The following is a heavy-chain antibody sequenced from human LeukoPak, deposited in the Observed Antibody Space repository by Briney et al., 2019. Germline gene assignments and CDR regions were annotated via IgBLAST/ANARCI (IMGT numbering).Heavy chain of an antibody. CDR2: ISGSADNT. D-gene: IGHD4-17*01. Sequence: PGGSLRLSCAASGLTFSSYAMSWVRQAPGKGLEWVSAISGSADNTYNVDSVKGRFTISRDNSKNTLYLQMNSLSPEDTAVYYCAKDDGDHDFDYWGQGTLVTVSS. J-gene: IGHJ4*02. CDR1: GLTFSSYA. CDR3: AKDDGDHDFDY. V-gene: IGHV3-23*01.